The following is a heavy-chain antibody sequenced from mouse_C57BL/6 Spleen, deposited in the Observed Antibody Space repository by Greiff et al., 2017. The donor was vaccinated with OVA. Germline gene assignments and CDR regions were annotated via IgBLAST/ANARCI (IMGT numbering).Heavy chain of an antibody. D-gene: IGHD1-1*01. CDR2: ISDGGSYT. CDR1: GFTFSSYA. J-gene: IGHJ2*01. V-gene: IGHV5-4*01. Sequence: DVKLVESGGGLVKPGGSLKLSCAASGFTFSSYAMSWVRQTPEKRLEWVATISDGGSYTYYPDNVKGRFTISRDNAKNNLYLQMSHLKSEDTAMYYCARDPTVVANYFDYWGQGTTLTVSS. CDR3: ARDPTVVANYFDY.